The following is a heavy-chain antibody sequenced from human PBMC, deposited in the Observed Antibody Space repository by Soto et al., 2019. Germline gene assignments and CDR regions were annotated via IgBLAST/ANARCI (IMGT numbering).Heavy chain of an antibody. J-gene: IGHJ6*02. Sequence: QVQLQESGPGLVKPSGTLSLTCAVSGGSISSSNWWSWVRQPPGRGLEWIGDIYHSGSTNYNPSLKSRVTISVDKSKNQFSLKLSSVTAADTAVYYCARDDRSVNSYYYYYGMDVWGQGTTVTVSS. CDR1: GGSISSSNW. V-gene: IGHV4-4*02. CDR3: ARDDRSVNSYYYYYGMDV. D-gene: IGHD3-22*01. CDR2: IYHSGST.